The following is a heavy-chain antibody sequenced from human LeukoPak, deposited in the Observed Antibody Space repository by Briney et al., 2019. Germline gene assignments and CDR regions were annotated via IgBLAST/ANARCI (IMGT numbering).Heavy chain of an antibody. J-gene: IGHJ3*02. Sequence: GGSLRLSCAASGFTFSSYAMSWVRQAPGKGLEWVSAISGSGGSTYYADSVKGRFTISRDNSKNTLYLQMNSLRAEDTAVYYCYTMIVVHGAFDIWVQGKMVTVTS. CDR3: YTMIVVHGAFDI. CDR1: GFTFSSYA. CDR2: ISGSGGST. D-gene: IGHD3-22*01. V-gene: IGHV3-23*01.